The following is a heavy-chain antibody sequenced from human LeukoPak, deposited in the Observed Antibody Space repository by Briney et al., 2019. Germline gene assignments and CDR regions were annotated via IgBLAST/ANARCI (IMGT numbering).Heavy chain of an antibody. V-gene: IGHV3-11*04. CDR3: ARDTGYSSGWRNNWFDP. Sequence: GGSLRLSCAASGFTFSDYYMTWIRQTPGKGLEWISYISDTARTKSYADSVKGRFTISRDNAKNSLYLQMNSLRAEDTAVYYCARDTGYSSGWRNNWFDPWGQGTLVTVSS. CDR1: GFTFSDYY. D-gene: IGHD6-19*01. CDR2: ISDTARTK. J-gene: IGHJ5*02.